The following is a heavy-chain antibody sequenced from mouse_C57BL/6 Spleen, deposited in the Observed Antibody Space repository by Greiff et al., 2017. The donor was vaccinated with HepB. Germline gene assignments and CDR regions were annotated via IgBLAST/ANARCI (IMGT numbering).Heavy chain of an antibody. D-gene: IGHD1-1*01. V-gene: IGHV1-53*01. CDR1: GYTFTSYW. CDR2: INPSNGGT. Sequence: QVQLQQPGTELVQPGASVKLSCKASGYTFTSYWMHWVKQRPGQGLEWIGNINPSNGGTNYNEKFKSKATLTVDKSSSTAYMQLSSLTSEDSAVYYCAIPFIATVVDGFSYAMDYWGQGTPVTVSS. CDR3: AIPFIATVVDGFSYAMDY. J-gene: IGHJ4*01.